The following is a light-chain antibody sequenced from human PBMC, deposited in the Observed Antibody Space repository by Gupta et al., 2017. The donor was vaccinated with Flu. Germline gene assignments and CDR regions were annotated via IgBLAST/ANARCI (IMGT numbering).Light chain of an antibody. J-gene: IGLJ3*02. Sequence: QTVVTQEPSFSVSPGGTVTLTCGLSTGSVSATDYPTWYQQTPGQAPRTLIDSTNTRAAGVPDRFSGSILGTTGVINITGAQAEDASYYYCELYLGPGIWVFGGGTKLTVL. CDR1: TGSVSATDY. V-gene: IGLV8-61*01. CDR2: STN. CDR3: ELYLGPGIWV.